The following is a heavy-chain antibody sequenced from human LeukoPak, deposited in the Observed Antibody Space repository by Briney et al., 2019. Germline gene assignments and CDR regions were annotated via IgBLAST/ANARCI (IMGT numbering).Heavy chain of an antibody. Sequence: TGGSPRLSCAASGFTFRSYWMTWVRQAPGKGLVWVSRINTDGSSTSYADSVKGRFTISRDNAKNTLYLQMNSLRAEDTAVYYCARDPDYGGNLNWFDPWGQGTLVTVSS. J-gene: IGHJ5*02. CDR3: ARDPDYGGNLNWFDP. V-gene: IGHV3-74*01. CDR1: GFTFRSYW. D-gene: IGHD4-23*01. CDR2: INTDGSST.